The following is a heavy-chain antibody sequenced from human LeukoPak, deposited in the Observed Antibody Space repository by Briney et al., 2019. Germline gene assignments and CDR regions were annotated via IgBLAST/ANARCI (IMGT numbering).Heavy chain of an antibody. CDR2: IYSGGST. J-gene: IGHJ4*02. CDR3: ARDSSPSPADDYYFDY. V-gene: IGHV3-53*01. Sequence: GGSLRLSCAASGFTVSSNYMSWVRQAPGKGLEWVSVIYSGGSTYYADSVKGRFTISRDNSKNTLYLQMNSLRAEDTAVYYCARDSSPSPADDYYFDYWGQGTLVTVSS. D-gene: IGHD6-6*01. CDR1: GFTVSSNY.